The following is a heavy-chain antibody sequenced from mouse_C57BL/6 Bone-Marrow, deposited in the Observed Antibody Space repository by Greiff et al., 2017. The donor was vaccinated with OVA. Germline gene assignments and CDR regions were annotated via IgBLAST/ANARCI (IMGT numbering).Heavy chain of an antibody. Sequence: VKLMESGPELVKPGASVKISCKASGYAFSSSWMNWVKQRPGKGLEWIGRIYPGDGDTNYNGKFKGKATLTADKSSSPAYMQLSSLTSEDSAVYVCARVCFITTVEAGGAYWGQGTTLTVSS. CDR2: IYPGDGDT. J-gene: IGHJ2*01. V-gene: IGHV1-82*01. D-gene: IGHD1-1*01. CDR3: ARVCFITTVEAGGAY. CDR1: GYAFSSSW.